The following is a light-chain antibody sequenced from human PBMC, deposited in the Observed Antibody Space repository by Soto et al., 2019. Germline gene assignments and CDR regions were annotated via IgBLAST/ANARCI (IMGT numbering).Light chain of an antibody. CDR1: QSVSGNN. CDR3: QQCDGTSWP. V-gene: IGKV3-20*01. Sequence: GLTQSPGTLSVSPGERATLSCRASQSVSGNNLAWYQQKPGRPPRLLIYGESSRASGVPDRFSGSGSGTNFTLTINRLEPEDFAVYYCQQCDGTSWPFGQGTKVDLK. CDR2: GES. J-gene: IGKJ1*01.